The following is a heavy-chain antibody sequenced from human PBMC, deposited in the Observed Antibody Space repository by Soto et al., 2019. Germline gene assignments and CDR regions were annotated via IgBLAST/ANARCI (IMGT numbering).Heavy chain of an antibody. Sequence: PFPTHPLTCALSGERDSSNRSSSNWIRQSPSRGLEWLGRTYYRSKWYNDYAVSVKSRITINPDTSKNQFSLQLNSVTPEDTAVYYCASRTRGGGSGSYGAFDIWGQGTMVTVSS. CDR1: GERDSSNRSS. D-gene: IGHD3-10*01. CDR2: TYYRSKWYN. V-gene: IGHV6-1*01. J-gene: IGHJ3*02. CDR3: ASRTRGGGSGSYGAFDI.